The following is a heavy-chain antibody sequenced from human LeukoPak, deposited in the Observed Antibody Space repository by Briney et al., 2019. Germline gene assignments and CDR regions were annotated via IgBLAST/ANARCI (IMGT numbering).Heavy chain of an antibody. CDR1: GFTVSSYG. D-gene: IGHD1-26*01. CDR2: ISYEGSNK. V-gene: IGHV3-30*18. J-gene: IGHJ5*02. Sequence: PGGSLRLSCAASGFTVSSYGMHWVRQARGKGLEWVAVISYEGSNKYYADSVKGRFTISRDNSKNTLYLQMNSLRAEDTAVYYCAKSAEVQSRSYYGSWFDPWGQGTLVTVSS. CDR3: AKSAEVQSRSYYGSWFDP.